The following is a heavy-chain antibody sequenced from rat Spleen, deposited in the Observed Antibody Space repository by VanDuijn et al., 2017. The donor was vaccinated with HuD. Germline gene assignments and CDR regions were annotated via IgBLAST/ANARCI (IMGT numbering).Heavy chain of an antibody. Sequence: EVQLVESGGGLVQPGRSLKLSCTASGFTFSNFYMAWVRQAPKKGPEWVASISFDGSTTYYRDSVKGRFTISRDNAKSSLYLQMNSLKSEDTATYYCAREDYYNGNWYFDFWGPGTMVTVSS. CDR3: AREDYYNGNWYFDF. D-gene: IGHD1-1*01. V-gene: IGHV5-22*01. J-gene: IGHJ1*01. CDR1: GFTFSNFY. CDR2: ISFDGSTT.